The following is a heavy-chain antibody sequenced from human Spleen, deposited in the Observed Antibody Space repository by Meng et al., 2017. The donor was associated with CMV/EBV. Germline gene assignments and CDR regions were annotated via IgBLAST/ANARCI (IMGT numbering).Heavy chain of an antibody. CDR3: TRRDIVRGVIEAY. V-gene: IGHV3-23*03. CDR2: ISSGGSST. J-gene: IGHJ4*02. Sequence: VASGFTFNNYDLAWVRQAPGRGLEWLSLISSGGSSTYYADSLKGRFTISRDDSKNTAYLQMNSLKIEDTAVYYCTRRDIVRGVIEAYWGQGSLVTVSS. CDR1: GFTFNNYD. D-gene: IGHD3-10*01.